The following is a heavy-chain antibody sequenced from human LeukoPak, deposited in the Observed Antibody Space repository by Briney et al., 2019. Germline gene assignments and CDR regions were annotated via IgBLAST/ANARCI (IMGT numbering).Heavy chain of an antibody. Sequence: GGSLRLSCAASGFTVSSNYMSWVRQAPGKGLEWVSVIYSGGSTYYADSVKGRFTISRDNAKNSLYLQMNSLRAEDTAVYYCARAVNGGSWYSNFDYWGQGTLVTVSS. CDR1: GFTVSSNY. CDR2: IYSGGST. CDR3: ARAVNGGSWYSNFDY. D-gene: IGHD6-13*01. V-gene: IGHV3-53*01. J-gene: IGHJ4*02.